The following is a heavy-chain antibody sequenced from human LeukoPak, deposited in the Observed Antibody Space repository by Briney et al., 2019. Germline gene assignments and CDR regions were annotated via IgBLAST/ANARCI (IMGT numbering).Heavy chain of an antibody. D-gene: IGHD3-9*01. Sequence: SVKVSCKASGGTFSSYAISWVRQAPGQGLEWMGGIIPIFGTANYAQKFQGRVTITADESTSTAYMELSSLRSEDTAVYYCARAPFDWLFLDYWGQGTLVTVSS. CDR2: IIPIFGTA. J-gene: IGHJ4*02. V-gene: IGHV1-69*13. CDR3: ARAPFDWLFLDY. CDR1: GGTFSSYA.